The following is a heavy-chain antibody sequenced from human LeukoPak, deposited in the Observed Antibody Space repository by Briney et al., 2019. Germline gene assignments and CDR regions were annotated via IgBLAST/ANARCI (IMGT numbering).Heavy chain of an antibody. V-gene: IGHV1-69*04. Sequence: ASVKVSCKASGGTFSSYTISWVRQAPGQGLEWMGRIIPILGIANYAQKFQGRVTITADKSTSTAYMELSSLRSEDTAVYYCARDRPHPYYYDSSGYYYWGQGTLVTVSS. CDR3: ARDRPHPYYYDSSGYYY. CDR2: IIPILGIA. CDR1: GGTFSSYT. J-gene: IGHJ4*02. D-gene: IGHD3-22*01.